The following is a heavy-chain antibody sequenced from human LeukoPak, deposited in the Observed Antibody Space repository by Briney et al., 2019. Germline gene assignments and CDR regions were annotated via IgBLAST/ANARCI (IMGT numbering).Heavy chain of an antibody. Sequence: AGTLSLSCAVSGYSFSSGYYWGGSRQPPGKVLEGSGSIYHSRSTYYDPSVKSRVTISGDTSNNQCSLKLTSVTAADTAVYYCATDTSGYYYMDVWGKGTTVTVSS. D-gene: IGHD6-19*01. CDR3: ATDTSGYYYMDV. CDR2: IYHSRST. V-gene: IGHV4-38-2*01. J-gene: IGHJ6*03. CDR1: GYSFSSGYY.